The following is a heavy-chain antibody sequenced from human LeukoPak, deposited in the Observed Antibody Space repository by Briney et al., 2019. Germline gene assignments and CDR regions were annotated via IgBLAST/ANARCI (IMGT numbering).Heavy chain of an antibody. CDR2: INHSGST. J-gene: IGHJ6*03. V-gene: IGHV4-34*01. CDR1: GGSFSGYY. Sequence: SETLSLTCAVYGGSFSGYYWSWIRQPPGKGLEWIGEINHSGSTNYNPSLKSRVTISVDTSKNQFSLKLSSVTAADTAVYYCARGSIVVVVAATRTPPEINYYMDVWGKGTTVTVSS. CDR3: ARGSIVVVVAATRTPPEINYYMDV. D-gene: IGHD2-15*01.